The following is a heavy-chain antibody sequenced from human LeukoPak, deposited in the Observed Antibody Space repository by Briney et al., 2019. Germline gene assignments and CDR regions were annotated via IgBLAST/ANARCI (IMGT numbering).Heavy chain of an antibody. Sequence: ASVKVSCKASGYTFTSYDINWVRQATGQGLEWMGWMSPNSGNTGYAQKFQGRVTMTRNTSISTAYMELSSLRSEDTAVYYCARIRGIAAAPTPGYWGQGTLVTVSS. D-gene: IGHD6-13*01. J-gene: IGHJ4*02. CDR3: ARIRGIAAAPTPGY. CDR2: MSPNSGNT. CDR1: GYTFTSYD. V-gene: IGHV1-8*01.